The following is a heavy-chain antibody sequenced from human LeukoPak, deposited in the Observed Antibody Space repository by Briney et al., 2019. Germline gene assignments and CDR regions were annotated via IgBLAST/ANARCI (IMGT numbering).Heavy chain of an antibody. V-gene: IGHV3-21*01. Sequence: GGSLRLSCAASGFTFSSYSMNWVRQAPGKGLEWVSSISSSSSCIYYADSVKGRFTISRDNAKNSLYLQMNSLRAEDTAVYYCARDRRSSGWYYFDYWGQGTLVTVSS. CDR1: GFTFSSYS. J-gene: IGHJ4*02. D-gene: IGHD6-19*01. CDR2: ISSSSSCI. CDR3: ARDRRSSGWYYFDY.